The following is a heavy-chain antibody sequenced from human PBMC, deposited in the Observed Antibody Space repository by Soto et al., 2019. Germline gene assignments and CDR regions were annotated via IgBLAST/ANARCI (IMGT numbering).Heavy chain of an antibody. J-gene: IGHJ4*02. Sequence: QVQLVQSGAEVKRPGSSVKVSCKASSDTFNFYSINWVRPAPGVGLEWVGRVNPILSMSNYAQRFQGRVTMTADKSTSTAHMELRSLRSEDTAIYYCASSYGSGYRAFDYWGQGALVTVS. V-gene: IGHV1-69*02. CDR2: VNPILSMS. D-gene: IGHD3-10*01. CDR1: SDTFNFYS. CDR3: ASSYGSGYRAFDY.